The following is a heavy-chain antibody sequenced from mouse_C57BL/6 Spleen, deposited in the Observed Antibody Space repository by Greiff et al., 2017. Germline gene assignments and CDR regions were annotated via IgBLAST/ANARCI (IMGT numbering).Heavy chain of an antibody. V-gene: IGHV5-17*01. CDR1: EFTFSDYG. J-gene: IGHJ4*01. Sequence: EVKVEESGGGLVKPGGSLKLSCAASEFTFSDYGMHWVRQAPEKGLEWVAYISSGSSTIYYADTVKGRFTISRDNAKNTLFLQMTSLRSEDTAMYYCARRDYAMDYWGQGTSVTVSS. CDR2: ISSGSSTI. CDR3: ARRDYAMDY.